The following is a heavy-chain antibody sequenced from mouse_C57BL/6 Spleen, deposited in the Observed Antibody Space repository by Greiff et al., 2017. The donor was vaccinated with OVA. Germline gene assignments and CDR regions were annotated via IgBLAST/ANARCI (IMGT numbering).Heavy chain of an antibody. CDR1: GYTFPSYW. D-gene: IGHD1-1*01. CDR2: IYPGSGST. Sequence: VQLQQPGAELVKPGASVKMSCKASGYTFPSYWITWVKQRPGQGLEWIGDIYPGSGSTNYNEKLKSKATMTVDTSSRSASMQLSILTSEYSAVYYCARGVVAHVYFDVWGTGPTVSVSS. V-gene: IGHV1-55*01. J-gene: IGHJ1*03. CDR3: ARGVVAHVYFDV.